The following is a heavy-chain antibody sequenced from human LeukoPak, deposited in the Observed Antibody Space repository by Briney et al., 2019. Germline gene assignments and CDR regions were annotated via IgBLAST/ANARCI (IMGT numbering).Heavy chain of an antibody. CDR2: IYPRDSDT. J-gene: IGHJ3*02. V-gene: IGHV5-51*01. CDR1: GYKFTNYW. Sequence: GESLKISCKGSGYKFTNYWIAWVRQMPGQGLEWLGIIYPRDSDTRYSPSFQGQVTISVDTSIDTAYLQWSSLKASDTAMYYCARQGVVVPAAPLDIWGQGTMVTVSS. CDR3: ARQGVVVPAAPLDI. D-gene: IGHD2-2*01.